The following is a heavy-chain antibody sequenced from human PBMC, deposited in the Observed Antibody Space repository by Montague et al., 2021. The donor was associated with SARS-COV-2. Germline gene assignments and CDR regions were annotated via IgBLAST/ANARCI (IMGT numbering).Heavy chain of an antibody. J-gene: IGHJ4*02. D-gene: IGHD6-19*01. CDR3: ARVGGSGWYVDY. CDR1: GFTFSSYS. Sequence: SLRLSCAASGFTFSSYSMNWVRQAPGKGLEWVSSISSSSSYIYYADSVKGRFTISRDNAKSSLYLQMNSLRAEDTAVYYCARVGGSGWYVDYWGQGTLVTVSS. V-gene: IGHV3-21*01. CDR2: ISSSSSYI.